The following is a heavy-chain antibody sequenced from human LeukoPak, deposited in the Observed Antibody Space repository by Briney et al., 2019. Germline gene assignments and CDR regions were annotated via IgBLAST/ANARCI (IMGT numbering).Heavy chain of an antibody. Sequence: GGSLRLSCAASAFTFSEYYMTWLRQPPGKGLEWVSYIGTSGSPIYYAHSVKGRFTISRDDAKNSLYLQMTSLRADDTAVYYCARQYCSTTTCYTDYWGQGSLVTVSS. CDR3: ARQYCSTTTCYTDY. CDR1: AFTFSEYY. CDR2: IGTSGSPI. J-gene: IGHJ4*02. D-gene: IGHD2-2*02. V-gene: IGHV3-11*04.